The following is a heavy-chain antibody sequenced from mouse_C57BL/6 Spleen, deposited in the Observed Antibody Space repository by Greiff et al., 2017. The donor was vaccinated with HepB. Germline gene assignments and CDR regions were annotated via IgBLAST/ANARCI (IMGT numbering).Heavy chain of an antibody. V-gene: IGHV3-1*01. Sequence: EVMLVESGPGMVKPSQSLSLTCTVTGYSITSGYDWHWIRHFPGNKLEWMGYISYSGSTNYNPSLKSRISITHDTSKNHFFLKLNSVTTEDTATYYCAREGDYSNPFAYWGQGTLVTVSA. CDR1: GYSITSGYD. CDR3: AREGDYSNPFAY. J-gene: IGHJ3*01. CDR2: ISYSGST. D-gene: IGHD2-5*01.